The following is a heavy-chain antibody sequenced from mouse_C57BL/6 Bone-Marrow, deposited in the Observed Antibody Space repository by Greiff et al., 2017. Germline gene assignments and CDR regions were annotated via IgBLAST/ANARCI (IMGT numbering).Heavy chain of an antibody. V-gene: IGHV1-42*01. Sequence: VQLKESGPELVKPGASVKISCKASGYSFTGYYMNWVKQSPEKSLEWIGEINPSTGGTTYNQKFKAKATLTVDKSSSTAYMQLKSLTSEDSAVYYCARRITTVVERFDYWGQGTTLTVSS. J-gene: IGHJ2*01. CDR3: ARRITTVVERFDY. D-gene: IGHD1-1*01. CDR2: INPSTGGT. CDR1: GYSFTGYY.